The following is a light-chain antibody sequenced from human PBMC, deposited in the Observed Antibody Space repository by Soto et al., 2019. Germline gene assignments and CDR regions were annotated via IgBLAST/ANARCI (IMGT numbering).Light chain of an antibody. CDR2: GAS. CDR1: QSVSSN. J-gene: IGKJ1*01. CDR3: QQYNNWPGT. V-gene: IGKV3-15*01. Sequence: EIVMTQSPATLSVPPGQRATLSCGASQSVSSNLAWYQQKPGQAPRLLIYGASTRATGIPARFSGSGSGTEFTLTISSLQSEDFAVYYCQQYNNWPGTFGQGTKVDIK.